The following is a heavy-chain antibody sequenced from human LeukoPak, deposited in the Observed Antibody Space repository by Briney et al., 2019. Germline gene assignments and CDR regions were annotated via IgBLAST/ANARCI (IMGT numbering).Heavy chain of an antibody. V-gene: IGHV4-61*01. CDR2: IHYSGST. CDR3: AREGNGPAYYHFYYMDV. J-gene: IGHJ6*03. Sequence: SETLSLTCTVSGGSVSSGSYYWGWIRQPPGKGLEWIAYIHYSGSTNYNPSLKSRVTISVDTSKNQFSLKLSSVTAADTAVYYCAREGNGPAYYHFYYMDVWGKGTTVTVSS. CDR1: GGSVSSGSYY. D-gene: IGHD1-1*01.